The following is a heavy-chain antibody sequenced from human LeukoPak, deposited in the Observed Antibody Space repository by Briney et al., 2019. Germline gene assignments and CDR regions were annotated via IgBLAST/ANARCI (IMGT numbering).Heavy chain of an antibody. J-gene: IGHJ6*03. D-gene: IGHD1-26*01. CDR2: ITSGSSYI. CDR3: ARDPYNGSYGDDYYYMDV. V-gene: IGHV3-21*01. CDR1: GFTVSRNY. Sequence: GGSLRLSCAASGFTVSRNYMSWVRQAPGQGLEWVSSITSGSSYIYYADSVKGRFTISRDNAKSSLYLQMNSLRAEDTAVYYCARDPYNGSYGDDYYYMDVWGKGTTVTISS.